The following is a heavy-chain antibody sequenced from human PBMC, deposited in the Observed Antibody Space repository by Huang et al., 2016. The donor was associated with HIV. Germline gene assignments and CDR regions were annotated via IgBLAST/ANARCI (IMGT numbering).Heavy chain of an antibody. V-gene: IGHV3-74*01. CDR3: ARDPRIQSWLNFFDY. CDR1: GFSISSYW. J-gene: IGHJ4*02. CDR2: SNSDGSST. Sequence: EVQLVESGGGLVQPGGSLRLSCAASGFSISSYWMHWVRQAPGKGLWWVSRSNSDGSSTSDADSVKGRFTISRDNAKNTLYLQMNSLRAEDTAVYYCARDPRIQSWLNFFDYWGQGTLVSVSS. D-gene: IGHD3-22*01.